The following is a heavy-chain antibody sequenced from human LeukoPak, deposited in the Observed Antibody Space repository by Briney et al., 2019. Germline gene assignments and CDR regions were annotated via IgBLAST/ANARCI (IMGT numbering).Heavy chain of an antibody. D-gene: IGHD3-10*01. CDR2: ISGSGGST. CDR3: ANIWFGELFRRGSAFDY. V-gene: IGHV3-23*01. Sequence: GGSLRLSCAASGFTFSSYAMSWVRQAPGKGLEWVSAISGSGGSTYYADSVKGRFTISRDNSKNTLYLQMNSLRAEDTAVYYRANIWFGELFRRGSAFDYWGQGTLVTVSS. J-gene: IGHJ4*02. CDR1: GFTFSSYA.